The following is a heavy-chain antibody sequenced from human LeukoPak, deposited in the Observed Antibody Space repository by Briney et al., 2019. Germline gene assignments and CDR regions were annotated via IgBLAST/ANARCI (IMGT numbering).Heavy chain of an antibody. CDR3: ARVDNWRTFDY. V-gene: IGHV1-2*02. J-gene: IGHJ4*02. CDR2: INPNSGGT. Sequence: ASVKVSCKASGYTFTSYGISWVRQAPGQGLEWMGWINPNSGGTNYAQKFQGRVTMTRDTSISTAYMELSRLRSDDTAVYYCARVDNWRTFDYWGQGTLVTVSS. CDR1: GYTFTSYG. D-gene: IGHD1-1*01.